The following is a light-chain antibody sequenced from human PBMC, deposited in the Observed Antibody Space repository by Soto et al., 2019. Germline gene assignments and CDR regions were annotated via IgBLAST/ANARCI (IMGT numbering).Light chain of an antibody. J-gene: IGLJ1*01. V-gene: IGLV1-51*01. CDR2: DSN. Sequence: QSVLTQPPSVSAAPGQKVTISCSGSSSDIGNNYVSWYQQLPGTAPKLLIYDSNQRPSGIPDRFSASKSGTSATLGITGLQTGDDADYYCGTWDSSLSANVFGTGTKLTVL. CDR3: GTWDSSLSANV. CDR1: SSDIGNNY.